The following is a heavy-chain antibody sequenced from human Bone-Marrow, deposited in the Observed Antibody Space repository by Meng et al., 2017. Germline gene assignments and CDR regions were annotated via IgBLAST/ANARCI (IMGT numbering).Heavy chain of an antibody. CDR3: ARAAYYYDSSGYYDH. CDR1: GFTFSSNG. J-gene: IGHJ5*02. Sequence: GESLKISCAASGFTFSSNGMHWVRQAPGKGLEWVAVIWYDGSHKYYADSVKGRFTISRDNSKNTLYLQMNSLRAEDTAVYYCARAAYYYDSSGYYDHWGQGTLVTVSS. CDR2: IWYDGSHK. D-gene: IGHD3-22*01. V-gene: IGHV3-33*01.